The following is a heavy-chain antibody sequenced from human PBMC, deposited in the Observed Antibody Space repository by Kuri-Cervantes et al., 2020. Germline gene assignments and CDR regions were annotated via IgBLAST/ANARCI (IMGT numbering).Heavy chain of an antibody. CDR3: ARLTGYSSGWYPYYFDY. CDR2: INPNSGGA. CDR1: GYTFTGYY. J-gene: IGHJ4*02. Sequence: ASVKVSCKASGYTFTGYYMHWVRQAPGQGLEWMGWINPNSGGANYAQKFQGRVTMTRDTSISTAYMELSRLRSDDTAVYYCARLTGYSSGWYPYYFDYWGQGTLVTVSS. D-gene: IGHD6-19*01. V-gene: IGHV1-2*02.